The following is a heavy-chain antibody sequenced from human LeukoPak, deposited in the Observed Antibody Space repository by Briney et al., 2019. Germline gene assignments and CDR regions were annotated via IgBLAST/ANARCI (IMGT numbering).Heavy chain of an antibody. CDR2: IYSGGST. J-gene: IGHJ4*02. D-gene: IGHD3-10*01. CDR3: ARDSPLGFRGPTFEY. Sequence: GGSLRLSCAASGFTVSSNYMSWVRQAPGKGLEWVSVIYSGGSTYYADCVNGRFTISRDNSKNTLYLQMNSLRAEDTAVYYCARDSPLGFRGPTFEYWGQGTLVTVSS. CDR1: GFTVSSNY. V-gene: IGHV3-66*01.